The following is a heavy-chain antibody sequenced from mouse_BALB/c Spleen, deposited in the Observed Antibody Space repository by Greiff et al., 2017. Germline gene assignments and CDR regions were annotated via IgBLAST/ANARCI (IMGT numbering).Heavy chain of an antibody. Sequence: QVQLKQSGPELVKPGASVKISCKASGYAFSSSWMNWVKQRPGQGLEWIGRIYPGDGDTNYNGKFKGKATLTADKSSSTAYMQLSSLTSVDSAVYFCARNYGRDFDVWGAGTTVTVSS. CDR2: IYPGDGDT. CDR1: GYAFSSSW. D-gene: IGHD1-1*01. CDR3: ARNYGRDFDV. J-gene: IGHJ1*01. V-gene: IGHV1-82*01.